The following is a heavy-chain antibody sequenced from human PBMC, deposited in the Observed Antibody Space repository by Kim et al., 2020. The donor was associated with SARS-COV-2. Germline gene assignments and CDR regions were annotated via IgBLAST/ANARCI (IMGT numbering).Heavy chain of an antibody. V-gene: IGHV3-49*02. D-gene: IGHD3-9*01. CDR3: TRDTADYDILTGYSYYFDY. J-gene: IGHJ4*02. Sequence: GRFTISRDDSKSIAYLQMNSLKTEDTAVYYCTRDTADYDILTGYSYYFDYWGQGTLVTVSS.